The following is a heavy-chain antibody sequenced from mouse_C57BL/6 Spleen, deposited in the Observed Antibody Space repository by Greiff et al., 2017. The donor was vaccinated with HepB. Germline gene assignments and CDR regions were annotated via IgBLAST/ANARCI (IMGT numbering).Heavy chain of an antibody. V-gene: IGHV1-82*01. CDR3: ARRITANWDFDY. CDR1: GYAFSSSW. D-gene: IGHD4-1*01. CDR2: IYPGDGDT. Sequence: QVQLQQSGPELVKPGASVKISCKASGYAFSSSWMNWVKQRPGKGLEWIGRIYPGDGDTNYNGKFKGKATLTADKSSSTAYMQLSSLTSEDSAVYFCARRITANWDFDYWGQGTTLTVSS. J-gene: IGHJ2*01.